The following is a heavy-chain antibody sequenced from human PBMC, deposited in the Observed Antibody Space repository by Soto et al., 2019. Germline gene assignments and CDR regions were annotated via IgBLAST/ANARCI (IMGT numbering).Heavy chain of an antibody. V-gene: IGHV5-51*01. J-gene: IGHJ6*02. CDR3: ASPTIAAAGFYGMDV. CDR2: IYPGDSDT. CDR1: GYSFTSYW. D-gene: IGHD6-13*01. Sequence: ESLKISCKGSGYSFTSYWIGWVRQMPGKGLEWMGIIYPGDSDTRYSPSFQGQVTISADKSISTAYLQWSSLKASDTAMYYCASPTIAAAGFYGMDVFCPGTTVPVS.